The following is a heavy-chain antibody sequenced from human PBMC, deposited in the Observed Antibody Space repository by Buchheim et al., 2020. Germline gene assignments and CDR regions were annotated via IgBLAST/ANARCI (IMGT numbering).Heavy chain of an antibody. V-gene: IGHV3-30*18. D-gene: IGHD3-22*01. CDR2: ISYDGSNK. J-gene: IGHJ4*02. CDR1: GFTFSSYG. Sequence: QVQLVESGGGVVQPGRSLRLSCAASGFTFSSYGMHWVRQAPGKGLAWVAVISYDGSNKYYADSVKGRFTISRDNSKNTLYLQMNSLRAEDTAVYYCAKALSRYDSSGYLDYWGQGTL. CDR3: AKALSRYDSSGYLDY.